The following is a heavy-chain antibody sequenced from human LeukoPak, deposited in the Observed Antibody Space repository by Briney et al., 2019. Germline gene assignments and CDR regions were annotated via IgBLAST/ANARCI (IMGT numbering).Heavy chain of an antibody. V-gene: IGHV3-43*01. CDR3: AKGGGGVGGFDY. J-gene: IGHJ4*02. CDR1: GFTFDDYT. CDR2: ISWDGGST. D-gene: IGHD3-16*01. Sequence: GGSLRLSCAASGFTFDDYTMHWVRQAPGKGLEWVSLISWDGGSTYYADSVKGRFTISRDNSKNSLYLQMNSLRTEDTALYYWAKGGGGVGGFDYWGQGTLATVSS.